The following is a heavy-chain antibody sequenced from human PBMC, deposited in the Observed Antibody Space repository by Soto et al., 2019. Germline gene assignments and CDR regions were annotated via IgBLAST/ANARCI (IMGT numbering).Heavy chain of an antibody. CDR2: ISGSGDST. J-gene: IGHJ1*01. D-gene: IGHD6-19*01. V-gene: IGHV3-23*01. CDR1: GFTFSSYA. Sequence: GGSLRLSCAASGFTFSSYAMSWVRQAPGKGLEWVSGISGSGDSTYYADSVKGRFTISRDNSKNTLYLQMNSLRAEDTAVYYCAKGVPGIAVAGTGYFPHWGQGTLVTVSS. CDR3: AKGVPGIAVAGTGYFPH.